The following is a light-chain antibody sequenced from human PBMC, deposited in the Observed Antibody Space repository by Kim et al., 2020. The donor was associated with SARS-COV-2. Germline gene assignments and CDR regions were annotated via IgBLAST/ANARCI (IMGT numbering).Light chain of an antibody. CDR3: QQYSTSPHT. V-gene: IGKV3-20*01. J-gene: IGKJ1*01. CDR2: GAS. CDR1: QSVSSNY. Sequence: SPGERATPPCRASQSVSSNYVAWYQQQPGQAPRLLIYGASNRATGIPDRFSGSGSGTDFTLTIRRLEPEDFAVYYCQQYSTSPHTFGQGTKVDIK.